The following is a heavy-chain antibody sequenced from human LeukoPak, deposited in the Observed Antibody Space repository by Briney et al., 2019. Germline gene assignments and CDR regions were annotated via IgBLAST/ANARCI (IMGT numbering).Heavy chain of an antibody. V-gene: IGHV3-30*02. D-gene: IGHD1-14*01. Sequence: SGGSLRLSCAASGFTFSSYGIHWVRQAPGKGLEWVSFIRLYGRDKYYAESVKGRFTVSTDSARNTLYLQMSSLRTEDTAVYYCARDSAEPTLRYFDCWGQGTLVIVSS. CDR2: IRLYGRDK. J-gene: IGHJ4*02. CDR3: ARDSAEPTLRYFDC. CDR1: GFTFSSYG.